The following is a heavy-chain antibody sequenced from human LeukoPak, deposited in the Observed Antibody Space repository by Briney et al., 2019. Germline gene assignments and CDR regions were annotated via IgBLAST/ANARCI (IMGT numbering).Heavy chain of an antibody. V-gene: IGHV1-46*01. Sequence: ASVKVSCKASGYTFTINHIHWVRQVPGQGLEWMGVINPSGDSTTYAQNFQGRVTMTRDTSTSTVYMELRSLRTEDTAKYYGAKLATSDTGETYWGQGTLVTVSS. D-gene: IGHD3-16*01. CDR2: INPSGDST. J-gene: IGHJ4*02. CDR3: AKLATSDTGETY. CDR1: GYTFTINH.